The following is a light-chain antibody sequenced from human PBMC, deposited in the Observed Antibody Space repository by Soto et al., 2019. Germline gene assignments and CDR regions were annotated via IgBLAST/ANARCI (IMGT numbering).Light chain of an antibody. Sequence: EIVLTQSPGTLSLSPGERATLSCRASQSVTSSYLAWYQQKPVQTGQAPRLLIYGSSTRATGIPDRFSGSGSGTDVALTISRLEPDDLAVYYCHQYGSSPWTFGQGSKVEIK. J-gene: IGKJ1*01. CDR1: QSVTSSY. V-gene: IGKV3-20*01. CDR3: HQYGSSPWT. CDR2: GSS.